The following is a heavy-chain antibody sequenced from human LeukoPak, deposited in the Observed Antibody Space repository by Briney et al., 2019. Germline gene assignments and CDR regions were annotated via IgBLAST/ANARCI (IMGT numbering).Heavy chain of an antibody. CDR2: IYSDGTT. Sequence: GGSLRLSCAASGFTVFSNYMSWVRQAPGKGLEWVSVIYSDGTTYYADSVQGRFTISRDNSKNTVYLQMKSLRAEDTAVYFCARERSYYYYYMDVWGKGTAVTVS. CDR1: GFTVFSNY. D-gene: IGHD3-10*01. V-gene: IGHV3-53*01. CDR3: ARERSYYYYYMDV. J-gene: IGHJ6*03.